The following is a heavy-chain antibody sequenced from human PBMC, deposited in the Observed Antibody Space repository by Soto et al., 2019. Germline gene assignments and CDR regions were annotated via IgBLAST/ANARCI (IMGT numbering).Heavy chain of an antibody. CDR3: ARGLGTNGLDV. Sequence: QVQLLQSGAEVKKPGASVKVSCKASGYKFTTYGITWVRQAPGQGLEWLGWISTYNGNTDYAQNLQDRVTMTTETSTSTAYLEVRSLTSDDTAVYFCARGLGTNGLDVLGQGTTVTVSS. CDR1: GYKFTTYG. V-gene: IGHV1-18*04. J-gene: IGHJ6*02. CDR2: ISTYNGNT. D-gene: IGHD7-27*01.